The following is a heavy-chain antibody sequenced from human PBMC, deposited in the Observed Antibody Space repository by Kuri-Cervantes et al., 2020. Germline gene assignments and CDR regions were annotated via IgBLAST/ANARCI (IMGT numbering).Heavy chain of an antibody. D-gene: IGHD2-2*01. V-gene: IGHV3-15*01. CDR2: IKSKTDGGTT. J-gene: IGHJ5*02. CDR1: GFTFSNAW. CDR3: TIVVVPAANWFDP. Sequence: ETLSLTCAASGFTFSNAWMSWVRQAPGKGLEWVGRIKSKTDGGTTDYAAPVKGRFTISRDDSKNTLYLQMNSLKTEDTAVYYCTIVVVPAANWFDPWGQGTLVTVSS.